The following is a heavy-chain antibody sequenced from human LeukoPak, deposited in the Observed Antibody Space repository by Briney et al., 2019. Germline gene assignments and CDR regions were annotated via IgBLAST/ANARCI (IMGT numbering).Heavy chain of an antibody. CDR2: IIPTFGTV. CDR3: ARDREVGATTLAFDY. V-gene: IGHV1-69*13. CDR1: GGTFSGYA. Sequence: SVKVSCKASGGTFSGYAISWVRQAPGQGLEWMGGIIPTFGTVNYAQKFQGRVTITADESTSTGYMELSGLRSEDTAVYYCARDREVGATTLAFDYWGQGTLVTVSS. J-gene: IGHJ4*02. D-gene: IGHD1-26*01.